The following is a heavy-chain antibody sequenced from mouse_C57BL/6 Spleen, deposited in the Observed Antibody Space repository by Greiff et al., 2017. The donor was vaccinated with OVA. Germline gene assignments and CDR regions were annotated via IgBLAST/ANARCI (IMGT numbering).Heavy chain of an antibody. J-gene: IGHJ4*01. CDR2: FYPGSGSI. CDR3: ARHANWDDAMDY. D-gene: IGHD4-1*01. V-gene: IGHV1-62-2*01. Sequence: VKLMESGAELVKPGASVKLSCKASGYTFTEYTIHWVKQRSGQGLEWIGWFYPGSGSIKYNEKFKDKATLTADKSSSTVYMELSRLTSEDSAVYFCARHANWDDAMDYWGQGTSVTVSS. CDR1: GYTFTEYT.